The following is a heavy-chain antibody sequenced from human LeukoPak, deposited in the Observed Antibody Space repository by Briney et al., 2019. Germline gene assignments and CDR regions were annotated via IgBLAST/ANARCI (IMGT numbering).Heavy chain of an antibody. D-gene: IGHD2-2*01. CDR1: GFTFSSYA. CDR2: ISYDGSNK. J-gene: IGHJ6*04. CDR3: ARDHCSSTSCYHGSYYYGMDV. V-gene: IGHV3-30*04. Sequence: GGSLRLSCAASGFTFSSYAMHWVRQAPGKGLEWVAVISYDGSNKYYADSVKGRFTISRDNSKNTLYLQMNSLRAEDTAVYYCARDHCSSTSCYHGSYYYGMDVWGKGTTVTVSS.